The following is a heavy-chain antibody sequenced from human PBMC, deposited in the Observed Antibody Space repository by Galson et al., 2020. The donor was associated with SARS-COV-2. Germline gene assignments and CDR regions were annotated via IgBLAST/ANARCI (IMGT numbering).Heavy chain of an antibody. J-gene: IGHJ2*01. Sequence: SETLSLTCTVSGGSISSGSYYWSWIRQPAGKGLEWIGHIYTSGSTNYNPSLKSRVTISVDTSKNQFSLKLSSVTATDTAVYYCARATTVPFWYLDLWGRGTLVTVSS. CDR3: ARATTVPFWYLDL. CDR1: GGSISSGSYY. CDR2: IYTSGST. V-gene: IGHV4-61*09. D-gene: IGHD4-4*01.